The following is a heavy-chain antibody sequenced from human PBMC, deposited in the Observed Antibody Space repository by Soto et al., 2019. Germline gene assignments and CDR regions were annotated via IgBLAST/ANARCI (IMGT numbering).Heavy chain of an antibody. CDR2: IYYSGDS. J-gene: IGHJ4*02. CDR3: ARGSSWIDY. D-gene: IGHD6-13*01. V-gene: IGHV4-61*08. CDR1: GGSISSGGYY. Sequence: SETLSLTCTVSGGSISSGGYYWSWIRQHPGKGLEWIGYIYYSGDSNYNPSLKSRVTISVDTSKNQFSLKLSSVTAADTAVYYCARGSSWIDYWGQGTLVTVSS.